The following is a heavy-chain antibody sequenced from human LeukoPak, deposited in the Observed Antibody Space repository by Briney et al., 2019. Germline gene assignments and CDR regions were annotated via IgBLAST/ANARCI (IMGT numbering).Heavy chain of an antibody. V-gene: IGHV4-34*01. Sequence: PSETLSLTCAVYGRSFGGYYGSWIRQPPGKGLEWIGEINHSGSTNYNPSLKSRVTISVDTSKNQFSLKLSSVTAADTAVYYCARTGSGYTYYCYYMDVWGKGTTVTVSS. CDR1: GRSFGGYY. CDR3: ARTGSGYTYYCYYMDV. CDR2: INHSGST. J-gene: IGHJ6*03. D-gene: IGHD3-22*01.